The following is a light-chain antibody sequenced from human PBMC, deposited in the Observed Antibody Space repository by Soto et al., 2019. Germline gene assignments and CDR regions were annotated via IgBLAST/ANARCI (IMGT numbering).Light chain of an antibody. CDR3: QQADSIPLT. CDR2: AAS. J-gene: IGKJ4*01. V-gene: IGKV1-12*01. Sequence: DIQMTQSPSFVSASVGDRVTITCRASQDISKWLAWYQQKPGRAPKILIFAASTLQRGVPSRFSGSGSGTDFTLTISSLQPEYSATYYCQQADSIPLTFGGGTKVDFK. CDR1: QDISKW.